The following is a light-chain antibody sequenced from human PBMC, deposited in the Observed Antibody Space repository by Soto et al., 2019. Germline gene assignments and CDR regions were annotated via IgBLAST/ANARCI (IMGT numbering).Light chain of an antibody. Sequence: EIVMTQSPATLSVSPGERATLSCRASQSVANRLAWYQHTPGQAPRLLIYGATYRATGVPAKFSGSGFGTEFTLTITSLQSEDFALYYCQQYIDWPRTFGQGTKVDIK. CDR3: QQYIDWPRT. CDR2: GAT. V-gene: IGKV3-15*01. J-gene: IGKJ1*01. CDR1: QSVANR.